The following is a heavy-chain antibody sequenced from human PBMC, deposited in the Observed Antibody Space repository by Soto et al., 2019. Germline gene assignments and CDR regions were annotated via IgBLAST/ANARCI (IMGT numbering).Heavy chain of an antibody. CDR2: IGAAGDT. J-gene: IGHJ4*02. CDR3: ASGGWGSSWYEGGSRIDY. D-gene: IGHD6-13*01. Sequence: EVQLVESGGGLVQPGGSLRLSCAASGFTFSSSDMHWVRQVPGKGLEWVAAIGAAGDTDYPDSVKGRFTISRENAKNSLYLQMNSQRDKETAVYYCASGGWGSSWYEGGSRIDYWGQGTLVTVSS. CDR1: GFTFSSSD. V-gene: IGHV3-13*01.